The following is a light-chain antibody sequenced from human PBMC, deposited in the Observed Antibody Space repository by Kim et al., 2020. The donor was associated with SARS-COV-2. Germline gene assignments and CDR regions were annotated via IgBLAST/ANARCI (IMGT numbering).Light chain of an antibody. J-gene: IGLJ3*02. V-gene: IGLV7-43*01. CDR2: ETF. Sequence: PGMTVTLTSASSAGAVTSDYYSFWFQQKPAQAPRALTHETFNKPSWAPARFSSSLVVGKAALTLSAVQTEDEAEYYCLLYHRGVWVFGGGTQLTVL. CDR3: LLYHRGVWV. CDR1: AGAVTSDYY.